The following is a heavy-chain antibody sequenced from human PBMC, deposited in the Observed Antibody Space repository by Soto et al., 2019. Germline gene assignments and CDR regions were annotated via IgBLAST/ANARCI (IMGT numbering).Heavy chain of an antibody. J-gene: IGHJ6*03. CDR2: IKQDGSEK. CDR3: ARPTRYGDYYMDV. Sequence: GGSLRLSCAASGFTFSSYWMSWVRQAPGKGLEWVANIKQDGSEKYYVDPVKGRFTISRDNAKNSLYLQMNSLRAEDTVVYYCARPTRYGDYYMDVWGKGTTVTVSS. CDR1: GFTFSSYW. V-gene: IGHV3-7*01. D-gene: IGHD3-16*01.